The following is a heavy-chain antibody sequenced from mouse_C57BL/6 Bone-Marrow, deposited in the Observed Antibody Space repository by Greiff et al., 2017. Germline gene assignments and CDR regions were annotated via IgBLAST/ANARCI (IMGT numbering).Heavy chain of an antibody. J-gene: IGHJ2*01. CDR1: GFTFSDYY. Sequence: DVKLVESGGGLVQPGGSLKLSCAASGFTFSDYYMYWVRQTPEKRLEWVAYISNGGGSTYYPDTVKGRFTISRDNAKNTLYLQMSRLKSEDTAMYYCARHDPYDYVDYWGKGTTLTVSS. D-gene: IGHD2-4*01. V-gene: IGHV5-12*01. CDR2: ISNGGGST. CDR3: ARHDPYDYVDY.